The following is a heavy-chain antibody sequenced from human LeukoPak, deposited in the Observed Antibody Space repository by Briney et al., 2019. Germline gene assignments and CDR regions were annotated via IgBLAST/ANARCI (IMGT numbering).Heavy chain of an antibody. CDR3: ARTPSGYSYGYYPPFDF. CDR2: IYYSGST. J-gene: IGHJ4*02. CDR1: GGSISSYS. V-gene: IGHV4-59*01. D-gene: IGHD5-18*01. Sequence: MPSETLSLTCTVSGGSISSYSWSWIRQPPGKGLEWIGYIYYSGSTNYNPSLKSRVTISVDTSKNQFSLKLSSVTAADTAVYYCARTPSGYSYGYYPPFDFWGQGALVTVSS.